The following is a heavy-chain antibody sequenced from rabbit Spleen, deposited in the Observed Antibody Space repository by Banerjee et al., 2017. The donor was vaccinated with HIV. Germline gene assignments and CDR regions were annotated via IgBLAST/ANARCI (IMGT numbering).Heavy chain of an antibody. CDR2: IDTGSRDFT. D-gene: IGHD8-1*01. J-gene: IGHJ6*01. CDR3: ARDTGTSFSTYGMDL. V-gene: IGHV1S45*01. Sequence: QEQLEESGGDLVKPEGSLTLTCTGSGFSFSSSHRICWVRQAPGKGLEWIACIDTGSRDFTYYASWAKGRFTISKTSSTTVTLQMTSLTVADTATYFCARDTGTSFSTYGMDLWGPGTLVTVS. CDR1: GFSFSSSHR.